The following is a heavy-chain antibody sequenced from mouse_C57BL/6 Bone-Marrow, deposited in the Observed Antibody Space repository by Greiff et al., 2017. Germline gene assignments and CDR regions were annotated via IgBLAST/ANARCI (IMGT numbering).Heavy chain of an antibody. V-gene: IGHV3-8*01. CDR3: AREKIYYDYYCAMDY. Sequence: EVQRVESGPGLAKPSQTLSLTCSVTGYSITSDYWNWIRKFPGNILEYMGYISYSGSTYYNPSLKSRISITRDTSKNQYCLQLNSVTTEDTATYYCAREKIYYDYYCAMDYWGQGTSVTVSS. D-gene: IGHD2-4*01. J-gene: IGHJ4*01. CDR2: ISYSGST. CDR1: GYSITSDY.